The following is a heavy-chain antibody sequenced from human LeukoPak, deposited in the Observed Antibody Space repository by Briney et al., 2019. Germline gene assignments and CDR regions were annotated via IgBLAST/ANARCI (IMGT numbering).Heavy chain of an antibody. CDR1: GFTFSSYS. J-gene: IGHJ3*02. Sequence: GGSLRLSCAASGFTFSSYSMNWVRQAPGKGLEWVSYISSSSRTIYYADSVEGRFTVSRDTAKNSLFLQMNSLRDEDTAVYYCARLMTAYYDSSGYSDIWGQGTMVTVSS. CDR2: ISSSSRTI. CDR3: ARLMTAYYDSSGYSDI. V-gene: IGHV3-48*02. D-gene: IGHD3-22*01.